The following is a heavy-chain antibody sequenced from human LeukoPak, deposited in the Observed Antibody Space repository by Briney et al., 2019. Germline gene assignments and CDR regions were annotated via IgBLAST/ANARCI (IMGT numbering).Heavy chain of an antibody. CDR1: GGSISSGHSS. V-gene: IGHV4-34*01. J-gene: IGHJ4*02. CDR2: INHSGST. Sequence: SQTLSLTCAVSGGSISSGHSSWNWIRQPPGKGLEWIGEINHSGSTNYNPSLKSRVTISVDTSKNQFSLKLSSVTAADTAVYYCARGEGRGYGSGSYSPNFDYWGQGTLVTVSS. D-gene: IGHD3-10*01. CDR3: ARGEGRGYGSGSYSPNFDY.